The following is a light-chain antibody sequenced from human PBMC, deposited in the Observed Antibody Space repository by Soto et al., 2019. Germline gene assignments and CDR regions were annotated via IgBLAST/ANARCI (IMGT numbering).Light chain of an antibody. CDR2: GAS. CDR3: QPYNNCPQT. V-gene: IGKV3-15*01. J-gene: IGKJ1*01. Sequence: VFTQAPATLSVSPGEGATLSCRARPNAAPNLARHQQRPGQAPRLPNHGASQRAIGLPARFRGSGSGTEFTPTLTSLQSEDFAVYYRQPYNNCPQTFGPGTKVDIK. CDR1: PNAAPN.